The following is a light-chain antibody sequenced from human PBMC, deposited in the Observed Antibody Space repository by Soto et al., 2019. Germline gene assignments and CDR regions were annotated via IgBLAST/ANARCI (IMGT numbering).Light chain of an antibody. CDR1: QSLLYSDGNTY. J-gene: IGKJ5*01. CDR3: MQRTHVPIT. V-gene: IGKV2D-29*01. CDR2: DVS. Sequence: DVVVTQTPLSLSVTPGQPASMSCKSSQSLLYSDGNTYLYWYLQRPGQPPQLLIYDVSNRFSGVPDRFSGSGSGTYFTLKISRVEAEDVGVYYCMQRTHVPITFGQGRRLEIK.